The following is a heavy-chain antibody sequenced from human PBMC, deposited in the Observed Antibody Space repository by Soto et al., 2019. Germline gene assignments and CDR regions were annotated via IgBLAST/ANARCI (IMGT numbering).Heavy chain of an antibody. CDR2: IIPRESDV. CDR1: GYTFTNSW. J-gene: IGHJ5*01. CDR3: TRPVSLLQPIDS. V-gene: IGHV5-51*01. D-gene: IGHD4-4*01. Sequence: GKSLKISCQTSGYTFTNSWIGWVRKMMGSGLEWLAHIIPRESDVRYSTSFEGQVTISADRHTATAFLQRRSMEASDSAVYFCTRPVSLLQPIDSWGQGTMVTVSS.